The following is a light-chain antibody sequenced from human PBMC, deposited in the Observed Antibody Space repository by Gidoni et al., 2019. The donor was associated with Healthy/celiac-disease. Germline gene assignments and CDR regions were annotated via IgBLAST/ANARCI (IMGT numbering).Light chain of an antibody. CDR2: KAS. CDR1: QSISSW. V-gene: IGKV1-5*03. J-gene: IGKJ1*01. Sequence: DIQMTKSPSTLSASVGDRVTITYRASQSISSWLAWYQQKPGKAPKLLIYKASSLESGVPSRFSGSGSGTEFTLTISSLQPDDFATYYCQQYNSYSRTFGQGTKVEIK. CDR3: QQYNSYSRT.